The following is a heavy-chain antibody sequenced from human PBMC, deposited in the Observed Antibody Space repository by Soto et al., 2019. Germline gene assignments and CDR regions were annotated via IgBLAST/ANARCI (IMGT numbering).Heavy chain of an antibody. Sequence: SETLSLTCTVSGGSISSYYWSWIRQPPGKGLEGIGYILYSGGTNHNPSLKNPVTKSVDTSKNQFSLSLSSVTPADTAVYYCAGADSGYDKFDYWGQGTLVTVSS. CDR2: ILYSGGT. V-gene: IGHV4-59*01. J-gene: IGHJ4*02. CDR3: AGADSGYDKFDY. D-gene: IGHD5-12*01. CDR1: GGSISSYY.